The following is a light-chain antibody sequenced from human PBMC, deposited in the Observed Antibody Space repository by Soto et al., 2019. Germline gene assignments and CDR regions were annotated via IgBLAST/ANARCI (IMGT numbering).Light chain of an antibody. V-gene: IGKV1-5*01. J-gene: IGKJ1*01. Sequence: DIPMTQSPSTLSASVGDRVTITCRASQSISSWLAWYQQKPGKALKLLIYDASSLESGVPSRFSGSGSGTEFTLTISSLQPDDFATYYCQQYNSYSGTFGQGTKVEIK. CDR2: DAS. CDR3: QQYNSYSGT. CDR1: QSISSW.